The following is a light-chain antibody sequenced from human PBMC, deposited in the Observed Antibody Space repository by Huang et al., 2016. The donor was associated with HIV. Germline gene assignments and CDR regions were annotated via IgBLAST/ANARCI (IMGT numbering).Light chain of an antibody. Sequence: IEMTQSPATLSVSPGERVTLSCRANRSVSTNLAWYQKRPGQAPRLRIYGSSTRAPGVPARFSGSGSGTDFSLTISSLQSEDFALYYCHQYNNWLLSFGGGTRVDI. CDR1: RSVSTN. J-gene: IGKJ4*01. CDR3: HQYNNWLLS. CDR2: GSS. V-gene: IGKV3-15*01.